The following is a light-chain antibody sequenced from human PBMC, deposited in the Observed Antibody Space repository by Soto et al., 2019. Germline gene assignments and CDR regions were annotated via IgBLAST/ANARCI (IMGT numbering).Light chain of an antibody. CDR3: QKSYSTPPK. CDR2: AAS. CDR1: QSISSY. J-gene: IGKJ1*01. V-gene: IGKV1-39*01. Sequence: DIRMTQSPSSLSASVGDRVTITCRASQSISSYLNWYQQKPGKAPKLLIYAASSLQSGVPSRFSGSGSGTDFTLTISSLQPEDFATYYCQKSYSTPPKFGQGTKVDIK.